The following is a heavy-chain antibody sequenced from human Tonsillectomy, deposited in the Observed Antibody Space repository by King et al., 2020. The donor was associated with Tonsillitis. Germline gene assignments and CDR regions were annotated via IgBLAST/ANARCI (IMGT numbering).Heavy chain of an antibody. D-gene: IGHD3-22*01. CDR2: IIPIFGTA. Sequence: VQLVESGAEVKKPGSSVKVSCKASGCTFSSYAISWVRQAPGQGLEWMGGIIPIFGTANYAQKFQGRVTITADESTSTAYMELSSLRSEDTAVYYCAGVGYDSSGGCLFDYWGQGTLVTVSS. J-gene: IGHJ4*02. CDR1: GCTFSSYA. CDR3: AGVGYDSSGGCLFDY. V-gene: IGHV1-69*01.